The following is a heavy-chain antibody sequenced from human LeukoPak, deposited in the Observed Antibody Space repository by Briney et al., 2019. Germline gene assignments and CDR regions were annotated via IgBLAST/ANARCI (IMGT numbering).Heavy chain of an antibody. J-gene: IGHJ3*01. CDR2: INSGSSYM. CDR3: AREDDDWGPNTFDV. D-gene: IGHD7-27*01. Sequence: GSLRLSCAASGFTFSSYSMNWVRQAPGKGLEWVSYINSGSSYMYYPDSVKGRFTISRGNAKNSLYLQMDSLRDEDTAVYYCAREDDDWGPNTFDVWGQGTVVTVSS. CDR1: GFTFSSYS. V-gene: IGHV3-48*02.